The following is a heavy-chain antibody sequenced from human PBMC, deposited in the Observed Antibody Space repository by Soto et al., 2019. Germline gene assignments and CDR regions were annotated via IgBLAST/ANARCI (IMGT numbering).Heavy chain of an antibody. CDR2: TYYSENT. J-gene: IGHJ4*02. D-gene: IGHD6-19*01. Sequence: PSETLSLTCTVSGGSISSGGYYWNWIRQHPGKGLEWIGYTYYSENTYYNPSLNSRITISADTSKNQFSLKLSSVTAADTAVYYCARLSSSGWPIDSWGKGTLVTVSS. CDR3: ARLSSSGWPIDS. V-gene: IGHV4-31*02. CDR1: GGSISSGGYY.